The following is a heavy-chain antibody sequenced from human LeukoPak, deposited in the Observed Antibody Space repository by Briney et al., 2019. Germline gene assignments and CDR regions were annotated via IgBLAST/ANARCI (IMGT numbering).Heavy chain of an antibody. CDR1: GFSFSDAW. J-gene: IGHJ4*02. Sequence: PGGSLRLSCAASGFSFSDAWMSWVRQIPGKGLEWVGRIESKTDGGTTDYAAPVKGRFTISRDDSTNTLYLQMNSLKSEDTAVYYCTTYGSGRKFDYWGQGILVTVSS. V-gene: IGHV3-15*04. CDR3: TTYGSGRKFDY. D-gene: IGHD3-10*01. CDR2: IESKTDGGTT.